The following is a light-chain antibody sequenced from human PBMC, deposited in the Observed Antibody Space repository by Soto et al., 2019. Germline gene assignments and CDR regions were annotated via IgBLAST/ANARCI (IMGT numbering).Light chain of an antibody. CDR3: QQYSSYPLT. Sequence: DIQMTQSPSTLSASVADRVTIACRASQAISGYLAWYQRKPGKATKLLIYDASNLQTGVSSRFSGSGSGTEFTRTINRLQPYEFATYYWQQYSSYPLTVGGGTKVEIK. V-gene: IGKV1-5*01. CDR2: DAS. CDR1: QAISGY. J-gene: IGKJ4*01.